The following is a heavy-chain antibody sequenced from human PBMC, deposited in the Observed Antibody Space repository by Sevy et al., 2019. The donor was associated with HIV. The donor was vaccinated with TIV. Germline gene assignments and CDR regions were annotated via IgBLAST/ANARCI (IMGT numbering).Heavy chain of an antibody. CDR1: GFTFSSYG. D-gene: IGHD5-18*01. J-gene: IGHJ3*02. Sequence: GGSLRLSCEASGFTFSSYGMHWVRQAPGKGLEWVAVISYDGSNKYYADSVKGRFTISRDNSKNTLYLQMNSLRAEDTAVYYCANRYSSRLGDAFDIWGQGTMVTVSS. CDR3: ANRYSSRLGDAFDI. V-gene: IGHV3-30*18. CDR2: ISYDGSNK.